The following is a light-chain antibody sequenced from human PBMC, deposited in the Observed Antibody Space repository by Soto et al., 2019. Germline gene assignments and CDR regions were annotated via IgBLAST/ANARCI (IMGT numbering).Light chain of an antibody. Sequence: QSALTQPASVSGSPGQSITISCTGTSSDVGSYNLVSWYQQHPGKAPKLMIYEGSNRPSGLSNRFSGSKSGNTASLTISGLQAEDEADYYCCSYAGSSTFGVVFGGGTKLTVL. CDR2: EGS. V-gene: IGLV2-23*03. CDR3: CSYAGSSTFGVV. CDR1: SSDVGSYNL. J-gene: IGLJ2*01.